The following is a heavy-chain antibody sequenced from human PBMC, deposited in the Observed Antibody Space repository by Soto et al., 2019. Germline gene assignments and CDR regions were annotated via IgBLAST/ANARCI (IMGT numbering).Heavy chain of an antibody. J-gene: IGHJ4*02. Sequence: GSLRLSCAASGFTFSSYCMHWVRQAPGKGLEWVAVIWYDGSNKYYADSVKGRFTISRDNSKNTLYLQMNSLRAEDTAVHYCARTPYYYDSSGYYTTFDYWGQGTLVTVSS. CDR2: IWYDGSNK. CDR1: GFTFSSYC. CDR3: ARTPYYYDSSGYYTTFDY. V-gene: IGHV3-33*01. D-gene: IGHD3-22*01.